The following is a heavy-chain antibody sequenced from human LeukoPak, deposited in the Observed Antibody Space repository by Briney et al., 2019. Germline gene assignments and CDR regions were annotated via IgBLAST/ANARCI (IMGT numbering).Heavy chain of an antibody. CDR3: ARHMGGYSSSWYDY. CDR2: IYYSGST. V-gene: IGHV4-61*08. D-gene: IGHD6-13*01. J-gene: IGHJ4*02. Sequence: SQTLSLTCTVSGGSISSGGYYWSWIRQPPGKGLEWIGYIYYSGSTNYNPSLKSRVTISVDTSKNQFSLKLSSVTAADTAVYYCARHMGGYSSSWYDYWGQGTLVTVSS. CDR1: GGSISSGGYY.